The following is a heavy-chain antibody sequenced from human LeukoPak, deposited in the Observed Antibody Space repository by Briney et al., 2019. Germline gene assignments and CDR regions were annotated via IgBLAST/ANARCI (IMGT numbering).Heavy chain of an antibody. J-gene: IGHJ4*02. CDR2: IIPIFGTA. CDR3: ACSPDITIFGVVDYYFDY. V-gene: IGHV1-69*01. D-gene: IGHD3-3*01. Sequence: SVKVSCKASGGTFISYAISWVRQAPGQGLEWMGGIIPIFGTANYAQKFQGRVTITADESTSTAYMELSSLRSEDTAVYYCACSPDITIFGVVDYYFDYWGQGTLVTVSS. CDR1: GGTFISYA.